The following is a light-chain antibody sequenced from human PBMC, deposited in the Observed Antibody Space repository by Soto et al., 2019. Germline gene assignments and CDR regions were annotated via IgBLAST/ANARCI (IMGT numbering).Light chain of an antibody. Sequence: AMTQSPLSLPDAPGEPASISCRSRQSLLRSSGYNYLHWYLQRPGQSPQLLLYLGSNRASGVPDRFSGSGSGTDITLKISRVEAEDVGVYYCMQGQQDPRTFGQGTKVEIK. CDR2: LGS. V-gene: IGKV2-28*01. CDR3: MQGQQDPRT. CDR1: QSLLRSSGYNY. J-gene: IGKJ1*01.